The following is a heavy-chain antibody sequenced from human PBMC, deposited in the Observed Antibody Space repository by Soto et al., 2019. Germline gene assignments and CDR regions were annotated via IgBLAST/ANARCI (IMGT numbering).Heavy chain of an antibody. D-gene: IGHD2-15*01. CDR1: GGGFSGFY. CDR2: INHSGST. CDR3: SRDSRLGQPYY. V-gene: IGHV4-34*01. Sequence: SETLSLTCAVYGGGFSGFYWSWVRQPPGKGLEWIGEINHSGSTNYNPSLKSRVTISVDTSKNQFSLKLNSVTAADTAVYYCSRDSRLGQPYYWGQGTLVTVSS. J-gene: IGHJ4*02.